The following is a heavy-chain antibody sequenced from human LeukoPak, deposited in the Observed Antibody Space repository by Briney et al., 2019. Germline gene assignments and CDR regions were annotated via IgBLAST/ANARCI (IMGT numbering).Heavy chain of an antibody. J-gene: IGHJ6*03. V-gene: IGHV3-21*01. CDR1: GFTFSSHS. D-gene: IGHD6-13*01. Sequence: GGSLRLSCAASGFTFSSHSMNWVRQAPGKGREWGSSISSSSSNIYYADSVKGRFTISRENAKNSLYLQMNSLRAEDTAVYYCARVPQQLPYYYYYMDVWGKGTTVTVSS. CDR3: ARVPQQLPYYYYYMDV. CDR2: ISSSSSNI.